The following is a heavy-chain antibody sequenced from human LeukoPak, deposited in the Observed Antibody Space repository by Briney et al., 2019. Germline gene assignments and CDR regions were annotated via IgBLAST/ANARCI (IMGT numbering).Heavy chain of an antibody. Sequence: PGGSLRLSCVASGFTFSSYGMHWVRQAPGKGLEWVAIIWYDGSNQYYAGSVKGRFTISRDNSKNTLYLQMSSLRAEDTAVYYCAKERYVAAAGTILSFDSGGQGTLVTVSS. J-gene: IGHJ4*02. CDR2: IWYDGSNQ. D-gene: IGHD6-13*01. V-gene: IGHV3-33*06. CDR3: AKERYVAAAGTILSFDS. CDR1: GFTFSSYG.